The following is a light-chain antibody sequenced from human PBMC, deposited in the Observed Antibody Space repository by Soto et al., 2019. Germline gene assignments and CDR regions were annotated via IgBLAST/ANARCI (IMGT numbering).Light chain of an antibody. J-gene: IGLJ2*01. CDR3: SSYTSSSTLVV. CDR2: DVS. Sequence: QSVLTQPASVSGSPGQSITISCTGTSSDVGGYNYVSWYQRHPGKAPKLMIYDVSNRPSGVSNRFSGSKSGNTASLTISGLQAGDEADYYCSSYTSSSTLVVFGGGTKLTVL. CDR1: SSDVGGYNY. V-gene: IGLV2-14*01.